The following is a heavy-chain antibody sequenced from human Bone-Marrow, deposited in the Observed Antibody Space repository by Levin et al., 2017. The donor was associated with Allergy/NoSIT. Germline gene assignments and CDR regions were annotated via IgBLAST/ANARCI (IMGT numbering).Heavy chain of an antibody. CDR1: GFTVSSNY. J-gene: IGHJ6*02. V-gene: IGHV3-66*01. CDR2: IYSEGTT. CDR3: VARSNGMDV. Sequence: PGGSLRLSCVASGFTVSSNYMRWVRQAPGKGLEWVSLIYSEGTTDYADSVKGRFTISRDKSKNTLYLQMNSLRAEDTAVYYCVARSNGMDVWGQGTTVTVSS. D-gene: IGHD5-12*01.